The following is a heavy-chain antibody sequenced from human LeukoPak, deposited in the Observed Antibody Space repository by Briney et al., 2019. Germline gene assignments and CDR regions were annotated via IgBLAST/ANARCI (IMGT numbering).Heavy chain of an antibody. D-gene: IGHD6-13*01. CDR3: AKRIATAGPYFDY. CDR2: ISASGGST. CDR1: GFTFSSYA. Sequence: PGGSLRLSCAASGFTFSSYAMSWVRQAPGMGLEWVSAISASGGSTYYADSVKGRFPISRDSSKSTLYLQMNTLRAEDTAVYYCAKRIATAGPYFDYWGQGALVTVSS. V-gene: IGHV3-23*01. J-gene: IGHJ4*02.